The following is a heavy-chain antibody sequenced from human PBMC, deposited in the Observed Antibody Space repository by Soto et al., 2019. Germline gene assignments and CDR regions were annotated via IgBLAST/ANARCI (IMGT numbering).Heavy chain of an antibody. CDR3: ARDIRYCSSTSCYPTPFAY. Sequence: QVQLVQSGAEVKKPGASVKVSCKASGYTFTSYGISWVRQAPGQGLEWMGWISAYNGNTNYAQKLQGRVTMTTDTSTSTAYMELRSLRSDDTAVYYCARDIRYCSSTSCYPTPFAYWGQGTLVTVSS. D-gene: IGHD2-2*01. CDR2: ISAYNGNT. V-gene: IGHV1-18*01. CDR1: GYTFTSYG. J-gene: IGHJ4*02.